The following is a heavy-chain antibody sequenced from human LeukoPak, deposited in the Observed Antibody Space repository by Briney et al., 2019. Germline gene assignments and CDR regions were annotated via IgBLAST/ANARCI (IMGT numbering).Heavy chain of an antibody. CDR3: ARGRRLNSISSNLPDY. J-gene: IGHJ4*02. V-gene: IGHV3-7*01. D-gene: IGHD2-15*01. Sequence: GGSLRLSCAASGFTFSSYAMSWVRQAPGKGLEWVANIKQDGSEKYYVDSVKGRFTISRDNAKNSLYLQMNSLRAEDTAVYYCARGRRLNSISSNLPDYWGQGTLVTVSS. CDR1: GFTFSSYA. CDR2: IKQDGSEK.